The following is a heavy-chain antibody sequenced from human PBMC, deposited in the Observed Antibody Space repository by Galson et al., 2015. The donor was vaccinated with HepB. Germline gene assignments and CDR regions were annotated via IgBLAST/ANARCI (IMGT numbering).Heavy chain of an antibody. CDR2: ISSSSSYI. D-gene: IGHD2-8*01. J-gene: IGHJ3*02. V-gene: IGHV3-21*01. CDR3: AREGPMDLPDI. CDR1: GFTFSSYS. Sequence: SLRLSCAASGFTFSSYSMNWVRQAPGKGLEWVSSISSSSSYIYYADSVKGRFTISRDNAKNSLYLQMNSLRAEDTAVYYCAREGPMDLPDIWGQGTMVTVSS.